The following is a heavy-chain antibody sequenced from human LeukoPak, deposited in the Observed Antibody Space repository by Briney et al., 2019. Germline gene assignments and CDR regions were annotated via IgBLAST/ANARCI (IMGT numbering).Heavy chain of an antibody. Sequence: HPGGSLRLSCAASGFTFSSYAMSWVCQAPGKGLGWVSAISGSGGSTYYADSVKGRFTISRDNSKSTLYLQMNSLRAEDTAVYYCAKALSCSGGSCYSFDYWGQGTLVTVSS. CDR1: GFTFSSYA. J-gene: IGHJ4*02. V-gene: IGHV3-23*01. CDR3: AKALSCSGGSCYSFDY. D-gene: IGHD2-15*01. CDR2: ISGSGGST.